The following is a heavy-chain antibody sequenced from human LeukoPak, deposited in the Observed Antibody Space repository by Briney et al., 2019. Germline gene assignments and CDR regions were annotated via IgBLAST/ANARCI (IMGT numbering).Heavy chain of an antibody. CDR3: AKVGXGSYWGAFDI. J-gene: IGHJ3*02. Sequence: CAXXGFTFSSYAMSWVRQAPGKGLEWVSAISGSGGSTYYADSVKGRFTISRDNSKNTLYLQMNSLRAEDTAVYYCAKVGXGSYWGAFDIWGQGTMVTVSS. D-gene: IGHD1-26*01. CDR1: GFTFSSYA. V-gene: IGHV3-23*01. CDR2: ISGSGGST.